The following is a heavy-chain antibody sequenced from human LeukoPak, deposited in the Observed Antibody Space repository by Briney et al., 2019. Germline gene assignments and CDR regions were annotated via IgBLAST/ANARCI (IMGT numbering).Heavy chain of an antibody. Sequence: ASVKVSCKASGYTFTGYYMHWVRQAPGQGLEWMGWISPNSGGTNYAQKFQGRVTMTRNTSISTAYMELSSLRSEDTAVYYCARGSRLITMVRGVRRYYYYYYMDVWGKGTTVTISS. V-gene: IGHV1-2*02. CDR1: GYTFTGYY. CDR2: ISPNSGGT. J-gene: IGHJ6*03. CDR3: ARGSRLITMVRGVRRYYYYYYMDV. D-gene: IGHD3-10*01.